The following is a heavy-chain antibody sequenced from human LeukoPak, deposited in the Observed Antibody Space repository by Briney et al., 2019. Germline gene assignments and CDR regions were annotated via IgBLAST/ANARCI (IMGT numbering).Heavy chain of an antibody. J-gene: IGHJ4*02. CDR2: IKQDGSEK. CDR3: ARDEDGAFDY. CDR1: GFTFSSYW. Sequence: GGSLRLSCVVSGFTFSSYWMSWVRQAPGKGLEWVANIKQDGSEKYYVDSVKGRFTISRDNAKNSLYLQMNSLRAEDTAVYYCARDEDGAFDYWGQGTLVTVSS. V-gene: IGHV3-7*01.